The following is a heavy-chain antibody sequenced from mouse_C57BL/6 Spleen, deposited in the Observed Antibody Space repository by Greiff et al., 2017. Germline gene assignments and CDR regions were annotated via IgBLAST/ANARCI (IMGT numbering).Heavy chain of an antibody. CDR2: ISDGGSYT. V-gene: IGHV5-4*01. Sequence: DVHLVESGGGLVKPGGSLKLSCAASGFTFSSYAMSWVRQTPEKRLEWVATISDGGSYTYYPDNVKGRFTIYRDNAKNNLYLQMRHMKSEDTAMYYCARDSGYGSSMDYWGQGTSVTVSS. J-gene: IGHJ4*01. D-gene: IGHD1-1*01. CDR3: ARDSGYGSSMDY. CDR1: GFTFSSYA.